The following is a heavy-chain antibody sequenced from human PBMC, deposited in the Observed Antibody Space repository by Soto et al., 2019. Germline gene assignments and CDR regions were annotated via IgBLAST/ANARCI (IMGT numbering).Heavy chain of an antibody. CDR3: ARESNSWRRGYSYGYSY. Sequence: ASVKVSCKASGYTFTSYYMHWVRQAPGQGLEWMGWINPNSGGTNYAQKFQGWVTMTRDTSISTAYMELSRLRSDDTAVYYCARESNSWRRGYSYGYSYWGQGTLVTVSS. D-gene: IGHD5-18*01. CDR1: GYTFTSYY. J-gene: IGHJ4*02. V-gene: IGHV1-2*04. CDR2: INPNSGGT.